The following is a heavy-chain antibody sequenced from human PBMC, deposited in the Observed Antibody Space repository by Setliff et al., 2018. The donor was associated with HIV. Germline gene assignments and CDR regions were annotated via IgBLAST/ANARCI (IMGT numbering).Heavy chain of an antibody. CDR2: IYFTGSS. D-gene: IGHD2-21*02. CDR1: GYSISSGYY. CDR3: VRQADCGGDCVLGY. V-gene: IGHV4-38-2*01. Sequence: PSETLSLTCAVSGYSISSGYYWGWIRQPPGKGLEWIGSIYFTGSSDSNPSLKSRVTLSIDTSKSQFSLKLSSVTAADTAVYYCVRQADCGGDCVLGYWGQGTLVTVSS. J-gene: IGHJ4*02.